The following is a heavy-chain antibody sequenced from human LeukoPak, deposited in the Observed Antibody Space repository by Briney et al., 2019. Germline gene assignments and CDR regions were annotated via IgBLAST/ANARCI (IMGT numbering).Heavy chain of an antibody. Sequence: PGGSLRLSCAGSGFIFSNYEMNWVRQAPGKGLEWVSYISSTGGDIYYADSVKGRFTISRDNAEKSVYLQMNSLRAEDTAVYYCARDLPTGTHRAYFDNWGQGTLVTVSS. J-gene: IGHJ4*02. V-gene: IGHV3-48*03. CDR1: GFIFSNYE. CDR2: ISSTGGDI. CDR3: ARDLPTGTHRAYFDN. D-gene: IGHD7-27*01.